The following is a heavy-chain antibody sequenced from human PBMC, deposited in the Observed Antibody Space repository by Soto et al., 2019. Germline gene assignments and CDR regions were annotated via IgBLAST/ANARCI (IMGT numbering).Heavy chain of an antibody. CDR3: ARSPLLYLASLLPIDS. CDR2: INSDGSST. J-gene: IGHJ4*02. Sequence: GGPLRLSCAASDCAFGSYSRHSFRQATGKGLVWVSRINSDGSSTSYADSVKGRFTISRDNAKNTLYLQMNSLRAEDTAVYYCARSPLLYLASLLPIDSWGQGTLVTISS. D-gene: IGHD3-3*01. V-gene: IGHV3-74*01. CDR1: DCAFGSYS.